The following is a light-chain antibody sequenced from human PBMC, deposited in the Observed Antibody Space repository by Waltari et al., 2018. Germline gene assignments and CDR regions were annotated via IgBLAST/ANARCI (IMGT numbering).Light chain of an antibody. V-gene: IGLV1-47*01. J-gene: IGLJ3*02. CDR2: KNI. CDR3: ATWDDRLSGPGV. CDR1: SSNTGSTY. Sequence: QSVLTQPPSGSGTPGQRVTTACSGTSSNTGSTYGHWNHQLPGTAPKLLIYKNIQRPSGVPDRFSGSKAGTSASLAVSGLRSEDEADYYLATWDDRLSGPGVFGGGTKLTVL.